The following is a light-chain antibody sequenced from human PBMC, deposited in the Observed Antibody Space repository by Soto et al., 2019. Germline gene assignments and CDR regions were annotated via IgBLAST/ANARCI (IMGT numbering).Light chain of an antibody. J-gene: IGKJ1*01. CDR3: HQYNTYPWT. CDR2: KAS. Sequence: DIQMTQSPSTLSASVGDRVTITCRASQSISSWLAWYQQKAGKAPKLLIYKASALESGVPSRFSGSGSGTEFTLTISSLQPDDFATYYCHQYNTYPWTFGQGTKVEIK. CDR1: QSISSW. V-gene: IGKV1-5*03.